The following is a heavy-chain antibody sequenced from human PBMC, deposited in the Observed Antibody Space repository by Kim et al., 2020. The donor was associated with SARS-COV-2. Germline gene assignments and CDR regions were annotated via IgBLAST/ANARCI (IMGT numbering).Heavy chain of an antibody. D-gene: IGHD6-6*01. Sequence: NPSLKTRVTIAVDNSKNQVSLKLSSVTAAGTAGYYCARCPGDISSLYFDPWGQGTLVTVSS. V-gene: IGHV4-4*02. CDR3: ARCPGDISSLYFDP. J-gene: IGHJ5*02.